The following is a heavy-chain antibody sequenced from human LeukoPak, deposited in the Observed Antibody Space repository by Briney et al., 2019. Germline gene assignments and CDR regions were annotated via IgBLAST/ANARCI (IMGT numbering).Heavy chain of an antibody. Sequence: ASVKVSCKASGYTFTSYGISWVRQTPGQGLEWMGWISAYNGNTNYAQELQGRVTMTTDTSTSTAYMELRSLRSDDTAVYYCARGDNSSGYYYVGGYFDYWGQGTLVTVSS. CDR2: ISAYNGNT. J-gene: IGHJ4*02. D-gene: IGHD3-22*01. V-gene: IGHV1-18*01. CDR1: GYTFTSYG. CDR3: ARGDNSSGYYYVGGYFDY.